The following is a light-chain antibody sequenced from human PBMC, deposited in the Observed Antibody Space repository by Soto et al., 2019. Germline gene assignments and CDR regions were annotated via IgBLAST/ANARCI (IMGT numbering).Light chain of an antibody. J-gene: IGKJ1*01. CDR3: QHYNSYSEA. Sequence: DIQMAQSPFPLCASLAYRFTLTCRASQSISSWMAWYQQKPGKAPKLLIYKASTLKSGVPSRFSGSGSGTEFTLTISSLQPDDFATYYCQHYNSYSEAFGQGTKVDIK. V-gene: IGKV1-5*03. CDR1: QSISSW. CDR2: KAS.